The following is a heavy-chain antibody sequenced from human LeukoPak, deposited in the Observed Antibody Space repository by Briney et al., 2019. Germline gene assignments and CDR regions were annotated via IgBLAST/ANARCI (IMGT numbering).Heavy chain of an antibody. V-gene: IGHV3-74*01. J-gene: IGHJ4*02. Sequence: GGSLRLPCAASGFTFSGYWVHWVRQAPGKGLVWVSRISTDGSSNTYADSVKGRFTISRDNAKNTLYLQMNSLRAEDTAVYYCARGRLTSSWYYFDYWGQGTLVTVSS. CDR1: GFTFSGYW. D-gene: IGHD6-19*01. CDR3: ARGRLTSSWYYFDY. CDR2: ISTDGSSN.